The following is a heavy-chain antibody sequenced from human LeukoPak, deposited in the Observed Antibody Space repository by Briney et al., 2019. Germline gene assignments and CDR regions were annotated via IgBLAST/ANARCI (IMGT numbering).Heavy chain of an antibody. J-gene: IGHJ1*01. D-gene: IGHD6-19*01. CDR1: GYSFTSYW. Sequence: GESLKISCKGSGYSFTSYWIGWVRQMPGKGLEWMGIIYPGDSDTRYSPSFQGQVTISADKSISTAYLQWSSLKASDTAMYYCARISGWYDSVEYFQHWGQGTLVTVSS. CDR2: IYPGDSDT. CDR3: ARISGWYDSVEYFQH. V-gene: IGHV5-51*01.